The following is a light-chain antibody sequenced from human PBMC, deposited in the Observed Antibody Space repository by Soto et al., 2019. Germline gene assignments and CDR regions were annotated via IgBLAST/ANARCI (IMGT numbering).Light chain of an antibody. J-gene: IGLJ2*01. CDR1: ALPKQY. CDR2: KDS. CDR3: QSADSSGTYQGVV. V-gene: IGLV3-25*03. Sequence: SSELTQPPSVSVSPGQTARITCSGDALPKQYAYWYQQKPGQAPVLVIYKDSERPSGIPERFSGSSSGTTVTLTISGVQAEDEADYYCQSADSSGTYQGVVFGGGTKLTVL.